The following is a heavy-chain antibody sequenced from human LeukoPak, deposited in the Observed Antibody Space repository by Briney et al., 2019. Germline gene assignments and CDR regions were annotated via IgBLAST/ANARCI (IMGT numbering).Heavy chain of an antibody. V-gene: IGHV4-39*07. D-gene: IGHD2-15*01. CDR1: GGSISSSSYY. CDR3: ARINGVAALSPLIDY. J-gene: IGHJ4*02. Sequence: KTSETLSLTCTVSGGSISSSSYYWGWIRQPPGKGLEWIGSIYYSGSTYYNPSLKSRVTISVDTSKNQFSLKLSSVTAADTAVYYCARINGVAALSPLIDYWGQGTLVTVSS. CDR2: IYYSGST.